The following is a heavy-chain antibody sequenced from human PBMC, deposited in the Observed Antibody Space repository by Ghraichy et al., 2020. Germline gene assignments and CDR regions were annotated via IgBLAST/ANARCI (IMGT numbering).Heavy chain of an antibody. D-gene: IGHD5-12*01. J-gene: IGHJ4*02. CDR2: IRSKAYGGTT. CDR3: TRDLAPGYSGYDPIATGWY. V-gene: IGHV3-49*03. CDR1: GFTFGDYA. Sequence: GESLNISCTASGFTFGDYAMSWFRQAPGKGLEWVGFIRSKAYGGTTEYAASVKGRFTISRDDSKSIAYLQMNSLKTEDTAVYYCTRDLAPGYSGYDPIATGWYWGQGTLVTVSS.